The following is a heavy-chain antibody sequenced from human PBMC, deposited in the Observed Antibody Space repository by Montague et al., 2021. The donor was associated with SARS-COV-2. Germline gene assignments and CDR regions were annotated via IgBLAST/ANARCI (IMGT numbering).Heavy chain of an antibody. CDR3: ARDGDYYDSSGILDY. V-gene: IGHV3-21*01. D-gene: IGHD3-22*01. CDR1: GFTFSSYS. CDR2: ISSSSSYM. Sequence: SLRLSCAASGFTFSSYSMNWVRQAPGKGLEWVSSISSSSSYMYYADSVKGRFTISRDNAKNSLYLQMNSLRAEDTAVYYCARDGDYYDSSGILDYWGQGTLVTVSS. J-gene: IGHJ4*02.